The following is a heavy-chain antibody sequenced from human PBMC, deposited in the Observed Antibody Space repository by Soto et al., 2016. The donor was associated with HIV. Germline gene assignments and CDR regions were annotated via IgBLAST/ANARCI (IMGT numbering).Heavy chain of an antibody. CDR3: ARDVGISARRDYFDY. CDR2: ISSEGSST. V-gene: IGHV3-74*01. J-gene: IGHJ4*02. Sequence: EVQMVESGGGLVQPGGPVRLSCAASGFTFNNYWMHWVRQAPGKGLVWVSHISSEGSSTRYADSVKGRFTFSRDNAKNTLYLQMNNLRVEDTAVYYCARDVGISARRDYFDYWGQGTLVTVSS. D-gene: IGHD6-6*01. CDR1: GFTFNNYW.